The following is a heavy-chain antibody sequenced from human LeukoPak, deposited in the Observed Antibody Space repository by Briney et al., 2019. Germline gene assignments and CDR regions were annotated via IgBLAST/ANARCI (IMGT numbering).Heavy chain of an antibody. J-gene: IGHJ4*02. CDR1: GFTVSSNY. CDR3: AKGFYSSSSELYYFDY. CDR2: ISWNSGSI. V-gene: IGHV3-9*03. Sequence: GGSLRPSCAASGFTVSSNYMSWVRQAPGKGLEWVSGISWNSGSIGYADSVKGRFTISRDNAKNSLYLQMNSLRAEDMALYYCAKGFYSSSSELYYFDYWGQGTLATVSS. D-gene: IGHD6-6*01.